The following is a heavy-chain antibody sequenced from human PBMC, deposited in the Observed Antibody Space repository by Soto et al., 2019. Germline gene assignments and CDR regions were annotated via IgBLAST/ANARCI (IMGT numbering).Heavy chain of an antibody. CDR2: IWYDGSNK. V-gene: IGHV3-33*01. D-gene: IGHD5-12*01. CDR3: ARDGVVATKYSGYGAFDY. CDR1: GFTFSSYG. J-gene: IGHJ4*02. Sequence: GGSLRLSCAASGFTFSSYGMHWVRQAPGKGLEWVAVIWYDGSNKYYADSVKGRFTISRDNSKNTLYLQMNSLRAEDTAVYYCARDGVVATKYSGYGAFDYWGQGTLVTVSS.